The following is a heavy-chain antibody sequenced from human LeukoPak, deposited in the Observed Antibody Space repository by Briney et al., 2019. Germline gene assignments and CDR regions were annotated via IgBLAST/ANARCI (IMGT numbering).Heavy chain of an antibody. J-gene: IGHJ4*02. CDR3: TRETPSRYFDY. CDR2: MNPNSGNT. CDR1: GGTFSSYA. Sequence: ASVKVSCKASGGTFSSYAINWVRQATGQGLEWMGWMNPNSGNTGYAQKFQGRVTMTRNTSISTAYMELSSLRSEDTAVYYCTRETPSRYFDYWGQGTLVTVSS. D-gene: IGHD4-23*01. V-gene: IGHV1-8*02.